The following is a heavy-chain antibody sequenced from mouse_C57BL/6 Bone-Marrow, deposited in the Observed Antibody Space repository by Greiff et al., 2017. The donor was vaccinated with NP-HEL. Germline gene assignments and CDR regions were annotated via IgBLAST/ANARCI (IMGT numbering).Heavy chain of an antibody. Sequence: VKVVESGAELARPGASVKLSCKASGYTFTSYGISWVKQRTGQGLEWIGEIYPRSGNTYYNEKFKGKATLTADKSSSTAYMELRSLTSEDSAVYFCARQGGSWFAYWGQGTLVTVSA. J-gene: IGHJ3*01. CDR2: IYPRSGNT. CDR1: GYTFTSYG. V-gene: IGHV1-81*01. D-gene: IGHD1-1*02. CDR3: ARQGGSWFAY.